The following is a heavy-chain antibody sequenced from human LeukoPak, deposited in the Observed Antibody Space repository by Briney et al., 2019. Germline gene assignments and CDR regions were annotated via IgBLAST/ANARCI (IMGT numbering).Heavy chain of an antibody. CDR1: GYSISSGYY. J-gene: IGHJ4*02. Sequence: SETLSLTCTVSGYSISSGYYWGWIRQPPGKGLEWIGSIYHSGSTYYNPSLRSRVTISVDTSKNQFSLKLSSVTAADTAVYYCARDSSAEGYYFDYWGQGTLVTVSS. V-gene: IGHV4-38-2*02. CDR3: ARDSSAEGYYFDY. CDR2: IYHSGST.